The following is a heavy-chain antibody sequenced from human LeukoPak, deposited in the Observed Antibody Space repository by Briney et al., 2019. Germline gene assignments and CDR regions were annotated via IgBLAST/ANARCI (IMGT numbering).Heavy chain of an antibody. CDR3: AKDGGPAASALYYYDSSGYYPGY. V-gene: IGHV3-30*18. Sequence: GGSLRLSCAASGFTFSSCGMHWVRQAPGKGLEWVAVISYDGSNKYYADSVKGRFTISRDNSKNTLYLQMNSLRAEDTAVYYCAKDGGPAASALYYYDSSGYYPGYWGQGTLVTVSS. D-gene: IGHD3-22*01. CDR2: ISYDGSNK. J-gene: IGHJ4*02. CDR1: GFTFSSCG.